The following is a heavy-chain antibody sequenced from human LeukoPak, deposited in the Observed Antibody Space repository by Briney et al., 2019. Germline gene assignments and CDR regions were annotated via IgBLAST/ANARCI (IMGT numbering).Heavy chain of an antibody. D-gene: IGHD2-2*01. CDR2: IWYDGSNK. Sequence: GRSLRLSCAASGFTFSSYGMHWVRQAPGKGLEWVAVIWYDGSNKYYADSVKGRFTISRDNSKNTLYLQMNSLRAEDTAVYYCARDQRDCSGTSCWGYYMDVWGKGTTVTVSS. J-gene: IGHJ6*03. CDR3: ARDQRDCSGTSCWGYYMDV. V-gene: IGHV3-33*01. CDR1: GFTFSSYG.